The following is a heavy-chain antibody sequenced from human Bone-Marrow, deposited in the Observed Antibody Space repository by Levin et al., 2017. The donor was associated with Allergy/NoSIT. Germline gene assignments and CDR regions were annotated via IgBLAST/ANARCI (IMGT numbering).Heavy chain of an antibody. V-gene: IGHV3-15*01. CDR2: IKSKTDGERT. Sequence: GESLKISCAASGISFTTTWMSWVRQAPGKGLEWVGRIKSKTDGERTDYAAPVKGRFTISRDDSKNTLYLQMNSLKTEDTAVYYCATELYCSSTTCPFTFDYWGQGTLVTVSS. CDR3: ATELYCSSTTCPFTFDY. J-gene: IGHJ4*02. CDR1: GISFTTTW. D-gene: IGHD2-2*01.